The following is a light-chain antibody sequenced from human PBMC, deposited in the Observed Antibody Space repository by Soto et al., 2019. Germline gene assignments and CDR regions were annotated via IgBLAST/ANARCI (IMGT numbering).Light chain of an antibody. CDR2: GAS. Sequence: EIVLTQSPGTLSLSPGERATLSCRASQSVSSSYLAWYQQKPGQAPRLLIYGASSRATGIPDRFSGSGSGTEFTLTISSLQSEDFAVYYCQQYDISPWTFGQGTKVDIK. J-gene: IGKJ1*01. V-gene: IGKV3-20*01. CDR1: QSVSSSY. CDR3: QQYDISPWT.